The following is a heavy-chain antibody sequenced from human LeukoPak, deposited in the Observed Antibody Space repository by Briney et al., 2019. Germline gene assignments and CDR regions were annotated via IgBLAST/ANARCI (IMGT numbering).Heavy chain of an antibody. CDR3: ARDHYHSYGDYVDFDY. J-gene: IGHJ4*02. D-gene: IGHD4-17*01. V-gene: IGHV3-48*01. Sequence: PGGSLRLSCAASGFTFNTYSMNWVRQAPGKGLEWVSYTSGSSDAMYYADSVKGRFIVSRDNAKNSLYLQMNSLRAEDTAVYYCARDHYHSYGDYVDFDYWGQGTLVTVSS. CDR1: GFTFNTYS. CDR2: TSGSSDAM.